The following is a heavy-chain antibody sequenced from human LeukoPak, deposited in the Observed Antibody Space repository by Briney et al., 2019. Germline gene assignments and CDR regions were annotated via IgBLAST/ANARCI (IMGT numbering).Heavy chain of an antibody. CDR3: AKDPADYSDSTEGTWFDP. CDR1: GFTFSSYD. V-gene: IGHV3-23*01. J-gene: IGHJ5*02. CDR2: ISTGGVTT. D-gene: IGHD3-22*01. Sequence: GGSLRLSCAASGFTFSSYDMSWVRQAPGKGLEWASHISTGGVTTYYADSLKGRFTISRDNSKNTLYLQMNSLRAEDTAVYYCAKDPADYSDSTEGTWFDPWGQGTLVTASS.